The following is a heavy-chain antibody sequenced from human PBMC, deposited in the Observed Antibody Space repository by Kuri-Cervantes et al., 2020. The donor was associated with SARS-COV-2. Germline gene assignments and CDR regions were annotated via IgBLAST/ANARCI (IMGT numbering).Heavy chain of an antibody. V-gene: IGHV4-34*01. J-gene: IGHJ6*03. D-gene: IGHD2-2*01. CDR1: GGSFSGYY. CDR2: INHSGST. CDR3: AGSSKYYYYMDV. Sequence: SQTLSLTRAVYGGSFSGYYRSWIRQPPGKGLEWIGEINHSGSTNYNPSLKSRVTISVDTSKNQFSLKLSSVTAADTAVYYCAGSSKYYYYMDVWGKGTTVTVSS.